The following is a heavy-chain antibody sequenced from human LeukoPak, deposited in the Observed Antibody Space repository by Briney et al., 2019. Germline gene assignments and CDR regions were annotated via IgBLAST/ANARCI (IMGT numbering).Heavy chain of an antibody. D-gene: IGHD4-17*01. J-gene: IGHJ4*02. V-gene: IGHV1-46*01. CDR1: GYTFSDYS. CDR3: ASATTGTFDY. CDR2: INPSGGST. Sequence: ASVKVSCKTSGYTFSDYSIHWVRQAPGQGLEWMGIINPSGGSTSYAQKFQGRVTMTRDMSTSTVYMELSSLRSEDTAVYYCASATTGTFDYWGQGTLVTVSS.